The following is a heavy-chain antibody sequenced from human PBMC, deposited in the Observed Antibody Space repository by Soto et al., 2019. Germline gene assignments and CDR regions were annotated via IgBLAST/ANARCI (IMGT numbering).Heavy chain of an antibody. V-gene: IGHV3-23*01. D-gene: IGHD2-15*01. Sequence: VGSLRLSCAASGFTFISYAMSWVRQAPGRGLEWVSTISDSGSTYYADSVKGRFTISRDISKNTLYVQMSSLRAEDTAVYYCAKGGEGYCSGTSCLYHMDAWGKGTTVTVSS. CDR2: ISDSGST. J-gene: IGHJ6*03. CDR1: GFTFISYA. CDR3: AKGGEGYCSGTSCLYHMDA.